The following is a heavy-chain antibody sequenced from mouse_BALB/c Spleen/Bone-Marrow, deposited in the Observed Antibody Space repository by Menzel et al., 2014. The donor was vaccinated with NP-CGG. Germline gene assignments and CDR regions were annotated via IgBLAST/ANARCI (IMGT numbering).Heavy chain of an antibody. J-gene: IGHJ3*01. CDR2: IYPGTGYT. D-gene: IGHD2-1*01. CDR3: ASGNPFAY. V-gene: IGHV1-7*01. Sequence: VQLQESGAELAKPGASVKMSCKASGYTFTSYWMHWVKQRPGQGLEWIGNIYPGTGYTECNQKFKDKATLTADKSSSTAYMQLSSLTSEDSAVYYCASGNPFAYWGQGTLVTVSA. CDR1: GYTFTSYW.